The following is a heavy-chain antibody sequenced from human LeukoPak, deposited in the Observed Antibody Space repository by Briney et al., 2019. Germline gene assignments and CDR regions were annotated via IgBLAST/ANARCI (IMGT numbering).Heavy chain of an antibody. CDR3: ARDCYSGYGFNCPGDY. Sequence: GSLRLSCAASGFTFSRYAMHWVRQAPGQGLEYVSAISSNGGSTYYANSVKVRFTISRDNSKNTLYLQMGSLRAEDMAVYYCARDCYSGYGFNCPGDYWGQGTLVTVSS. D-gene: IGHD5-12*01. J-gene: IGHJ4*02. CDR2: ISSNGGST. V-gene: IGHV3-64*01. CDR1: GFTFSRYA.